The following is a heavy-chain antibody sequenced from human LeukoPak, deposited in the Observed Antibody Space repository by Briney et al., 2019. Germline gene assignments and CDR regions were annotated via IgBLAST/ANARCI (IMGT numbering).Heavy chain of an antibody. J-gene: IGHJ3*02. CDR1: GFTFSNYW. CDR2: ITSDGCST. Sequence: PGWSLRLSWASSGFTFSNYWMHWVRQAPEKGLVLVSRITSDGCSTTYADSVKGRFTISRDNARNTLFLQMNILRTEDTAVYYCTRPENQYSSGLDGFDIWGQGTMVTVSS. CDR3: TRPENQYSSGLDGFDI. D-gene: IGHD6-19*01. V-gene: IGHV3-74*01.